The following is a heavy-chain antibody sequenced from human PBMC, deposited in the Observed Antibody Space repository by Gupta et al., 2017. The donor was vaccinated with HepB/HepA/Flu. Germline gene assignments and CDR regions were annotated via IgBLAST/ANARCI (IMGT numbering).Heavy chain of an antibody. CDR3: ARQTKDGGWFDP. J-gene: IGHJ5*02. CDR2: IYYSGST. V-gene: IGHV4-39*01. CDR1: GGSISSSSYY. D-gene: IGHD1-7*01. Sequence: QLQLQESGPGLVKPSETLSLTCTVSGGSISSSSYYWGWIRQPPGKGLEWIGSIYYSGSTYYNPSLKSRVTISVDTSKNQFSLKLSSVTAADTAVYYCARQTKDGGWFDPWGQGTLVTVSS.